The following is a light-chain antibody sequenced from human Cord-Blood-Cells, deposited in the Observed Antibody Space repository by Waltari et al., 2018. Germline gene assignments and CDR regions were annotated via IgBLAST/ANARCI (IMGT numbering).Light chain of an antibody. CDR2: DVS. V-gene: IGLV2-11*01. CDR3: CSYAGSYHV. J-gene: IGLJ1*01. CDR1: SSDVGGYNY. Sequence: QSALTQPRSVSGSPGQSVTISCTGTSSDVGGYNYVSWYQQHPGKAPKLMIYDVSKRPSGVPDRFSGSKSGNTASLTISGLQAVDDADYYCCSYAGSYHVFGTGTKVTVL.